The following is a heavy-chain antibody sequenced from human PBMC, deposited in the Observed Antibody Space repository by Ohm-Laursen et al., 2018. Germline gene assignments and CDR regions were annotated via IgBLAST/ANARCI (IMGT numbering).Heavy chain of an antibody. Sequence: TLFLTCTVSGGSISSGGYYWSWIRQHPGKGLEWIGYIYYSGSTYYNPSLKSRVTISVDTSKNQFSLKLSSVTAADTAVYYCARQRVAAADPYNWFDPWGQGTLVTVSS. V-gene: IGHV4-31*03. CDR2: IYYSGST. CDR3: ARQRVAAADPYNWFDP. CDR1: GGSISSGGYY. J-gene: IGHJ5*02. D-gene: IGHD6-13*01.